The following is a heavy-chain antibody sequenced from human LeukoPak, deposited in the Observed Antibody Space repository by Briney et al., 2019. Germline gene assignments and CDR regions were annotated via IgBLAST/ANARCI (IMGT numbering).Heavy chain of an antibody. J-gene: IGHJ4*02. CDR3: ARRTNDFDY. V-gene: IGHV3-74*01. CDR1: GFTFSSYW. D-gene: IGHD2-8*01. Sequence: GGSLRLSCAASGFTFSSYWMHWVRQAPGKGLVWVSRINPDGSTTNYADSVKGRFTISRDNAKNTLYLQMNNLRAEDMAVYYCARRTNDFDYWGQGTLVTVSS. CDR2: INPDGSTT.